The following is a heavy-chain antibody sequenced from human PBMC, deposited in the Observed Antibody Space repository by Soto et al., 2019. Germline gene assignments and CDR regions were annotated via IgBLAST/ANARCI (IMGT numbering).Heavy chain of an antibody. V-gene: IGHV4-30-4*01. CDR2: IYYNGST. CDR3: ARYRITMVRGVITFPYGMDV. J-gene: IGHJ6*02. D-gene: IGHD3-10*01. Sequence: SETLSLTCTVSGGSISSGDYYWSWIRQPPGKGLEWIGYIYYNGSTYYNPSLKSRVTISVDTSKNQFSLKLSSVTAADTAVYYCARYRITMVRGVITFPYGMDVWGQGTTVTVSS. CDR1: GGSISSGDYY.